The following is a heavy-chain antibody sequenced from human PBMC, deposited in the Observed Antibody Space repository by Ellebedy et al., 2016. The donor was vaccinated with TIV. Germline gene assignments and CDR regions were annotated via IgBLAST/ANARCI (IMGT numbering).Heavy chain of an antibody. CDR1: GFTFSSFD. CDR3: ARATAGFDY. D-gene: IGHD1-1*01. V-gene: IGHV3-13*01. CDR2: IGTAGDT. J-gene: IGHJ4*02. Sequence: GESLKISCAASGFTFSSFDMHWVRQATGKGLEWVSAIGTAGDTYYAGPVKGRFTISRENAKKSLYLQMNSLRAEDTAVYYCARATAGFDYWGQGTLVTVSS.